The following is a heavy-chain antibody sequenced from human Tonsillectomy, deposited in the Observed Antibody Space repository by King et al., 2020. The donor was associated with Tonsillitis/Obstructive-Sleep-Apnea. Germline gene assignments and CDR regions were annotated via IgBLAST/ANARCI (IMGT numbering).Heavy chain of an antibody. Sequence: VQLVESGGDLVKPGGSLRLSCVVSGFTFNDAWMSWVRQAPGKGLEWVGRIKSKIYGGATDYAAPVKGRFTISRDDSKNTLYLQMNSLKSEETAVYYCTTDQTTSDYEILTGPLNWFDPWGQGTLVTVSS. CDR2: IKSKIYGGAT. D-gene: IGHD3-9*01. CDR1: GFTFNDAW. CDR3: TTDQTTSDYEILTGPLNWFDP. J-gene: IGHJ5*02. V-gene: IGHV3-15*01.